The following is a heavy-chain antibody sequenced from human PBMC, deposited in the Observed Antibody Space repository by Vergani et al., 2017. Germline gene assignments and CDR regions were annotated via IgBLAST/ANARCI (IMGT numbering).Heavy chain of an antibody. CDR1: GFTFDDYA. V-gene: IGHV3-9*01. CDR2: ISWNSGSI. J-gene: IGHJ4*02. Sequence: EVQLVESGGGLVQPGRSLRLSCAASGFTFDDYAMHWVRQAPGKGLEWVSGISWNSGSIGYADSVKGRFTISRDNAKNSLYLQMNSLRAEDTALYYCAKDIGSGSYYNKGNDYWGQGTLVTVSS. CDR3: AKDIGSGSYYNKGNDY. D-gene: IGHD3-10*01.